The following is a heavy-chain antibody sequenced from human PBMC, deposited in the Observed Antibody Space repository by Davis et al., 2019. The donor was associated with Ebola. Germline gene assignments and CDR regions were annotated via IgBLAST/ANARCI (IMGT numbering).Heavy chain of an antibody. CDR2: IRYDGNNE. J-gene: IGHJ4*02. V-gene: IGHV3-30*02. CDR1: EFTFSSYG. CDR3: TKANIPKMKTVSGFDC. Sequence: GGSLRLSCVASEFTFSSYGMQWVRQAPGKGLEWVAFIRYDGNNEYYGDSVKGRFTISRDNSKNTLYLQMNSLRAEDTAIYYCTKANIPKMKTVSGFDCWGQGTLVTVSS. D-gene: IGHD6-25*01.